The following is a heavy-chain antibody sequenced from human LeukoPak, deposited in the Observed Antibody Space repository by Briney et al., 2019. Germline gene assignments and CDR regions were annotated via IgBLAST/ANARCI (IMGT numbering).Heavy chain of an antibody. CDR1: AGTFSMYA. CDR2: ITPMTATR. D-gene: IGHD3-10*01. V-gene: IGHV1-69*04. J-gene: IGHJ3*02. CDR3: EGDPPGTPVGFDI. Sequence: SSVTVSFKTSAGTFSMYAVSWVRQAPGQGLEWMGRITPMTATRSQTQWIQGRVTITADISTNTGYLDLSSLRSEDTALYLCEGDPPGTPVGFDIWGQGTIVPLSS.